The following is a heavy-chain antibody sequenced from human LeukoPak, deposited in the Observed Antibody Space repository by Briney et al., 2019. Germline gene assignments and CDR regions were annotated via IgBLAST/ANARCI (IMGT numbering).Heavy chain of an antibody. D-gene: IGHD6-13*01. V-gene: IGHV4-39*07. CDR3: ARVAPSSWYCDY. CDR1: GGAISGSNYY. J-gene: IGHJ4*02. Sequence: PSETLSLTCTVSGGAISGSNYYWGWIRQAPGKGGEWIGSVYYSGIAHYNPTLKSQATISVDLSSNQFSLRLSSVTAADTAVYYCARVAPSSWYCDYWGQRTLVTASS. CDR2: VYYSGIA.